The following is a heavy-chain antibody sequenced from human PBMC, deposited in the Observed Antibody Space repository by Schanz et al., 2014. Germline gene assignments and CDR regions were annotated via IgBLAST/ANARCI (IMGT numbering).Heavy chain of an antibody. CDR3: ARDRRFFDRDDLYYFDS. V-gene: IGHV3-11*06. J-gene: IGHJ4*02. CDR1: GFTFRDYY. Sequence: PGGSLRLSCAASGFTFRDYYMSWIRQAPGKGLEWVSYISGTTTYTNYADSVKGRFTISRDNSRNTLYLQMNSLRTEDTAVYYCARDRRFFDRDDLYYFDSWGQGALVTVSS. CDR2: ISGTTTYT. D-gene: IGHD3-3*01.